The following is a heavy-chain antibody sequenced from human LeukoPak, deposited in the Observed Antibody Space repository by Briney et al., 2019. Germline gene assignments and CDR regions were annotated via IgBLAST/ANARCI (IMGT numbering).Heavy chain of an antibody. CDR2: INHSGST. J-gene: IGHJ4*02. CDR3: AREPPRYSSSSVAY. V-gene: IGHV4-34*01. Sequence: SETLSLTCAVYGGSFSGYYWSWIRQPPGKGLEWIGEINHSGSTNYNPSLKSRVTISVDTSKNQFSLKLSSVTAADTAVYYCAREPPRYSSSSVAYWGQGTLVTVSS. D-gene: IGHD6-6*01. CDR1: GGSFSGYY.